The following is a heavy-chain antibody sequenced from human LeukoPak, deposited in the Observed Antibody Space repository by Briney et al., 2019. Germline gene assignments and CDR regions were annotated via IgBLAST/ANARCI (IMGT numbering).Heavy chain of an antibody. CDR2: IYYSGST. Sequence: SETLSLTCTVSGGSISSSSYYWGWIRQPPGKGLEWIGSIYYSGSTYYNPSLKSRVTISVDTSKNQFSLKLSSVTAADTAVYYCARGSSLYGSGSYYHRALDYWGQGTLVTVSS. J-gene: IGHJ4*02. CDR1: GGSISSSSYY. CDR3: ARGSSLYGSGSYYHRALDY. V-gene: IGHV4-39*07. D-gene: IGHD3-10*01.